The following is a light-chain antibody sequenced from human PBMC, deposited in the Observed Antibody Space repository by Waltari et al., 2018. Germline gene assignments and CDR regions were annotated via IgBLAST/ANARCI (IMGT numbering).Light chain of an antibody. Sequence: QSALTQPASVSGSPGQSIPIPCTGTRSDVGGSNYVSWYQQHPGKAPKLMIYEVSNRPSGVSNRFSGSKSGNTASLTISGLQAEDEADYYCSSYTSSSTGVFGGGTKLTVL. V-gene: IGLV2-14*01. CDR1: RSDVGGSNY. J-gene: IGLJ3*02. CDR2: EVS. CDR3: SSYTSSSTGV.